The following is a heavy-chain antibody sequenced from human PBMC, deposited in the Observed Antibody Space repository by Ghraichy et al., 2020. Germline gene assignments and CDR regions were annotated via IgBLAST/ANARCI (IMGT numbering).Heavy chain of an antibody. CDR2: IDFSGGT. J-gene: IGHJ2*01. V-gene: IGHV4-59*01. CDR3: ARDWNPHWYFDL. CDR1: GASISSYY. D-gene: IGHD1-1*01. Sequence: SQTLSLTCTVSGASISSYYWGWIRQPPGKGLEWIGYIDFSGGTIYGPSFKSRVTISLDTSKNHLSLKVNSVTAADTAVYYCARDWNPHWYFDLWGRGTLVTVSS.